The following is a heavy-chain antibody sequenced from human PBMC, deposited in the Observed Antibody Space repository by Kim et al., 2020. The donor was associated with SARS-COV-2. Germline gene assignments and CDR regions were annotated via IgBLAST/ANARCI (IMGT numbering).Heavy chain of an antibody. D-gene: IGHD3-9*01. Sequence: SETLSLTCAVYGGSFSGYSWSWIRQPPGKGLAWIGEINHSGSTNYNPSLKSRVTISADTSKNQFSLKLSSVTAADTAVYYCARGNTISHFYYYYYGMDV. J-gene: IGHJ6*01. CDR3: ARGNTISHFYYYYYGMDV. CDR1: GGSFSGYS. CDR2: INHSGST. V-gene: IGHV4-34*01.